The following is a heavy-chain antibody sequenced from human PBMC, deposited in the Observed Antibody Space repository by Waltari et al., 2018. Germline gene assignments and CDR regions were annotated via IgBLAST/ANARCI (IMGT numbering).Heavy chain of an antibody. Sequence: LQLQESGPGLVKASETLSLNCTVSDDSTRYSSYFWGWIRQPPGKGLEWIGSVYISGTTQYSPSLKGRVTMSLETSKNQFSLKLKSVTAADTAVYYCARGGYYYDTLGDSWGQGTLVTVSS. J-gene: IGHJ5*01. CDR3: ARGGYYYDTLGDS. V-gene: IGHV4-39*07. CDR1: DDSTRYSSYF. D-gene: IGHD3-22*01. CDR2: VYISGTT.